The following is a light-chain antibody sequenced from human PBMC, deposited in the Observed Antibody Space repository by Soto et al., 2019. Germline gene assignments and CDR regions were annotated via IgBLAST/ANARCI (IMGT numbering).Light chain of an antibody. CDR3: QQYGSSPRT. CDR2: HAS. J-gene: IGKJ1*01. CDR1: QGISNW. Sequence: DIQMTQSPSTLSASIGGTVTVACRASQGISNWLAWYQQKPGKAPKLLIFHASSLESGVPSRFSGSGSGTDFTLTISRLDPEDFAVYFCQQYGSSPRTFGQGTKVDIK. V-gene: IGKV1-5*01.